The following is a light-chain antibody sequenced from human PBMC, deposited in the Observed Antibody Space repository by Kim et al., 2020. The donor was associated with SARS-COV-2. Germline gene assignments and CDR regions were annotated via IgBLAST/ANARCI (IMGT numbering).Light chain of an antibody. CDR1: KLGDKY. CDR3: QAWDSSNDWV. V-gene: IGLV3-1*01. J-gene: IGLJ3*02. CDR2: QDS. Sequence: SYELTQPPSVSVSPGQTASITCSGDKLGDKYACWYQQKPGQSPVLVIYQDSKRPSGMPERFSGSNSGNTATLTISGTQAMDEADYYCQAWDSSNDWVFGG.